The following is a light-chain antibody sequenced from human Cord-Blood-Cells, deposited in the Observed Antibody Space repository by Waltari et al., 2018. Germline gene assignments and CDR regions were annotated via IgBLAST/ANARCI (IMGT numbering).Light chain of an antibody. CDR2: GTS. J-gene: IGLJ3*02. CDR1: SPNIGAGYD. CDR3: QSYDSSLSGSV. Sequence: QSVLTQSPSVSGAPGQRVTISCTGSSPNIGAGYDVHWYQPLPGTAPKLLIYGTSNRPSGVPDRFSGSKSGTSASLAITGLQAEDEADYYCQSYDSSLSGSVFGGGTKLTVL. V-gene: IGLV1-40*01.